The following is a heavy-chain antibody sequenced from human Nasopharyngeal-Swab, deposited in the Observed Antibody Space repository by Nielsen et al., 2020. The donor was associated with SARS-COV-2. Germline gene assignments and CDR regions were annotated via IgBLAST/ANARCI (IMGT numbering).Heavy chain of an antibody. J-gene: IGHJ4*02. V-gene: IGHV3-74*01. Sequence: GESLKISCAASGFTFSSYWMHWVRQAPGKGLVWVSRINSDGSSTSYADSVKGRFTISRDNAKNTLYLQMNSLRAEDTAVYYCARDPHGLWLAPDFDYWGQGTLVTVSS. D-gene: IGHD6-19*01. CDR1: GFTFSSYW. CDR3: ARDPHGLWLAPDFDY. CDR2: INSDGSST.